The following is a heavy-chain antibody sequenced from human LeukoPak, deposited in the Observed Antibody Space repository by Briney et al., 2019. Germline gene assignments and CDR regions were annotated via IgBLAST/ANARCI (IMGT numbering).Heavy chain of an antibody. J-gene: IGHJ4*02. CDR1: GFTFSSYG. CDR3: AKDLVRRLLWFGESEYFDY. Sequence: PGGSLRLSCAASGFTFSSYGMHWVRQAPGKGLEWVAVISYDGSNKYYADSVKGRFTISRDNSKNTLYLQMNSLRAEDTAVYYCAKDLVRRLLWFGESEYFDYWAREPWSPSPQ. D-gene: IGHD3-10*01. CDR2: ISYDGSNK. V-gene: IGHV3-30*18.